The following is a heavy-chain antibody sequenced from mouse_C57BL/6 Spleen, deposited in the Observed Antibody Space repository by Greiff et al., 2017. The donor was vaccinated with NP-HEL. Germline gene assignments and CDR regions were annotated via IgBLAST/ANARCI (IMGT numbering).Heavy chain of an antibody. Sequence: VQLVESGPGLVAPSQSLSITCTVSGFSLTSYAISWVRQPPGKGLEWLGVIWTGGGTNYNSALKSRLSISKDNSKSQVFLKMNSLQTDDTARYYCARNFGVYYDYDGFAYWGQGTLVTVSA. CDR2: IWTGGGT. D-gene: IGHD2-4*01. V-gene: IGHV2-9-1*01. CDR3: ARNFGVYYDYDGFAY. CDR1: GFSLTSYA. J-gene: IGHJ3*01.